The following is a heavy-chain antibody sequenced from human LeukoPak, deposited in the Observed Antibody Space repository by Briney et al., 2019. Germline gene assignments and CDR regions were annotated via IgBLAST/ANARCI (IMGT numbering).Heavy chain of an antibody. D-gene: IGHD3-9*01. CDR3: AKANDILTGYYTAFDC. Sequence: HPGRSLRLSCAASGFTFDDCAMHWVRQAPGKGLEWVSGISWNSGSIGYADSVKGRFTISRDNAKNSLYLQMNSLRAEDTALYYCAKANDILTGYYTAFDCWGQGTLVTVSS. J-gene: IGHJ4*02. CDR2: ISWNSGSI. V-gene: IGHV3-9*01. CDR1: GFTFDDCA.